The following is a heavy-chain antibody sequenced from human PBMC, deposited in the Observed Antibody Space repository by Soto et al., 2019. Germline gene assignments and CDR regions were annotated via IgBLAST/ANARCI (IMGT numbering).Heavy chain of an antibody. CDR1: FTFSLYS. D-gene: IGHD1-26*01. V-gene: IGHV3-21*01. Sequence: GGSLSLSCNFTFSLYSMNWVRQAPGKGLEWVASISSGAAYIKYADSVQGRFTISRDNAKSSVSLQMSSLRVEDTAVYFCTRDEGGSYDSWFHPWGQGTQVTVSS. CDR3: TRDEGGSYDSWFHP. J-gene: IGHJ5*02. CDR2: ISSGAAYI.